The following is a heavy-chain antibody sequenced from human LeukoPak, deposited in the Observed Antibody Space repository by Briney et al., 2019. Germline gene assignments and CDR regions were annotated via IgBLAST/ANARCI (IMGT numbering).Heavy chain of an antibody. CDR1: GFTFSSYA. D-gene: IGHD3-22*01. J-gene: IGHJ4*02. Sequence: GGSLRLSCAASGFTFSSYAMSWVRQAPGKGLEWVSAISGSGGSTYYAGSVKGRFTISRDNSKNTPYLQMNSLRAEDTATYYCAKDRPNYYGSNGHYYRRDGDYWGQGTLVTVSS. CDR3: AKDRPNYYGSNGHYYRRDGDY. V-gene: IGHV3-23*01. CDR2: ISGSGGST.